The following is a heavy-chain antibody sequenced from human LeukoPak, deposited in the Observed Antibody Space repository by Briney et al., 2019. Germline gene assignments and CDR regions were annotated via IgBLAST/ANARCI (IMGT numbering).Heavy chain of an antibody. CDR3: AKDSPRRVVNRDYGMDA. CDR1: GFTFDDYA. CDR2: ISWDGGST. J-gene: IGHJ6*02. Sequence: GGSLRLSCAASGFTFDDYAMNWVRQAPGKGLEWVSLISWDGGSTYYADSVKGRFTISRDDSKNSLYLQMNSLRAEDTALYYCAKDSPRRVVNRDYGMDAWGQGTTVTVSS. V-gene: IGHV3-43D*03. D-gene: IGHD2-15*01.